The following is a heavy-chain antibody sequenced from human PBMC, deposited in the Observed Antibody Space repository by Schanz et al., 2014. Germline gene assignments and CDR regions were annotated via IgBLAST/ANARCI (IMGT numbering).Heavy chain of an antibody. J-gene: IGHJ4*02. Sequence: QVQVVESGGGVVQPGRSLRLSCVASGFTFNNYGMHWVRQAPGKGLGWVAVIWHDGSGKYYADSVKGRFTISRDAAKDSLFLQMTSLRADDTAVYFCAREYASTWFESNVMAGRIDNWGQGTLXTVSS. D-gene: IGHD2-8*01. V-gene: IGHV3-33*01. CDR1: GFTFNNYG. CDR2: IWHDGSGK. CDR3: AREYASTWFESNVMAGRIDN.